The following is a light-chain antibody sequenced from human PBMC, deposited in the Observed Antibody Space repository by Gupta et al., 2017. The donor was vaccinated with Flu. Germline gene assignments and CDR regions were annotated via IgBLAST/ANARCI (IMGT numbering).Light chain of an antibody. J-gene: IGKJ3*01. CDR1: QSLVNTNGHNY. CDR3: MQALETPFT. Sequence: ISCRSSQSLVNTNGHNYLSWYLQKPGQSPQLIIYLASTRTSGVPARFDASGSGTDFTLKINTVEAEDVGVYYCMQALETPFTFGPGTKVEIK. CDR2: LAS. V-gene: IGKV2-28*01.